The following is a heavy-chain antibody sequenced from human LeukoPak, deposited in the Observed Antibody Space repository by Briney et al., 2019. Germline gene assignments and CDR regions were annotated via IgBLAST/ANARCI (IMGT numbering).Heavy chain of an antibody. CDR2: IGPKHFGGTP. J-gene: IGHJ4*02. CDR3: TKDDHIPVV. V-gene: IGHV3-49*04. D-gene: IGHD4-23*01. Sequence: SGGSLRLSCTTSGFTFGDYSMGWVRQAPGKGLEWLGFIGPKHFGGTPEYAASVRGRFTISRDDSKGIAYLEMNSLKIEDTAVYYCTKDDHIPVVWGQGTLVTVSS. CDR1: GFTFGDYS.